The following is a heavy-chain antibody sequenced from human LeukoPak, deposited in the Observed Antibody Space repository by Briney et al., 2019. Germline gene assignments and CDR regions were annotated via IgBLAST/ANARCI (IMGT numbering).Heavy chain of an antibody. J-gene: IGHJ4*02. CDR2: ISSSGSYA. Sequence: GGSLRLSCAASGFTFSDYYMSWIRQAPGKGLEWVTYISSSGSYANYADSVKGRFTISRDNAKNSLSLQMNSLRAEDTAVYYCARVGSIAAAGTSDYWGRGTLVTVSS. CDR1: GFTFSDYY. CDR3: ARVGSIAAAGTSDY. D-gene: IGHD6-13*01. V-gene: IGHV3-11*05.